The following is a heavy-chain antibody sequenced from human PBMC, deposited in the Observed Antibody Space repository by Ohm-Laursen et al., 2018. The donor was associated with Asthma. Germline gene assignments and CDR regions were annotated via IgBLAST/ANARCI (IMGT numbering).Heavy chain of an antibody. V-gene: IGHV3-33*01. D-gene: IGHD3-22*01. J-gene: IGHJ6*02. Sequence: SLRLSCAASGFTFSSFGMHWVRQAPGTGLEWVALIWYDGSNKYYADSVKGRFTISRDNSKNTLYLQMNSLRAEDTAVYYCARVSYDRVRSGMDVWGQGTTVTVSS. CDR2: IWYDGSNK. CDR3: ARVSYDRVRSGMDV. CDR1: GFTFSSFG.